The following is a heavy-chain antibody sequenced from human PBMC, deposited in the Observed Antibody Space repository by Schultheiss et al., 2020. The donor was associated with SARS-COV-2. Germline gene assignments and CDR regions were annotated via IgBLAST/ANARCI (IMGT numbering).Heavy chain of an antibody. Sequence: GGSLRLSCAASTFTFSCCEMNWVRQAPGKGLEWVSYISVSGNSIYYADSVKGRFVISRDNAKNSLYLQMSSLRVKDTAVYYCARGGSANYLFNAFDIWGQGTVVTVSS. CDR3: ARGGSANYLFNAFDI. J-gene: IGHJ3*02. CDR1: TFTFSCCE. D-gene: IGHD5-24*01. V-gene: IGHV3-48*03. CDR2: ISVSGNSI.